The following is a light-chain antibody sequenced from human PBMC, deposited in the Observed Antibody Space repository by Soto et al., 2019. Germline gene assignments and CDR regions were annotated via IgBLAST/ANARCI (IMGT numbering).Light chain of an antibody. CDR1: QRISGW. CDR3: QQYDSFSVT. Sequence: QMTQSPSTRSASALVTVTFTCLASQRISGWLAWHQQKPGKAPKLLIYDVSALKRGVQPRFSSSGPGTEFTLTISSLQPEDFATYYCQQYDSFSVTFGQGTKVDTK. J-gene: IGKJ1*01. CDR2: DVS. V-gene: IGKV1-5*01.